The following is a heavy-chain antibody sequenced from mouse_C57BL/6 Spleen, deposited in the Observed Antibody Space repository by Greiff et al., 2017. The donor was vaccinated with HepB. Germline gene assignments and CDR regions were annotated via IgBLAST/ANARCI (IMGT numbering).Heavy chain of an antibody. CDR1: GYTFTSYW. J-gene: IGHJ3*01. Sequence: QVQLQQSGAELVKPGASVKLSCKASGYTFTSYWMHWVKQRPGQGLEWIGMIHPNSGSTNYNEKFKSKATLTVDKSSSTAYMQLSSLTSEDSAVYYCARAEGDLFAYWGQGTLVTVSA. V-gene: IGHV1-64*01. D-gene: IGHD2-13*01. CDR2: IHPNSGST. CDR3: ARAEGDLFAY.